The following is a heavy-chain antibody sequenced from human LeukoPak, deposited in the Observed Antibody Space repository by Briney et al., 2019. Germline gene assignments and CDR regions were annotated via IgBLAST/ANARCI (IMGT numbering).Heavy chain of an antibody. CDR1: GFTFSSYS. CDR2: IWYDGSSK. CDR3: AKPTEGSGSFLINY. Sequence: PGGSLRLSCAASGFTFSSYSMNWVRQAPGKGLEWVAVIWYDGSSKYYTDSVKGRFTISRDNSKNTLYLQMNSLRAEDTAVYYCAKPTEGSGSFLINYWGQGTLVTVSS. V-gene: IGHV3-33*06. D-gene: IGHD1-26*01. J-gene: IGHJ4*02.